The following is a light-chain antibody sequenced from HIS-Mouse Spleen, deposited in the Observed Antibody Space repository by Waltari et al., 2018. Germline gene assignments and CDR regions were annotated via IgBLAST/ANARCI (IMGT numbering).Light chain of an antibody. CDR1: SSDVGGYNY. CDR3: SSYAGSNIYV. Sequence: QSALTQPPSASGSPGQSVTISCTGTSSDVGGYNYVSWYQQHPGKAPKLMIYAVSKRPQGVPVRFSGAKSGNTASLTVSGLQAEDEADYYCSSYAGSNIYVFGTGTKVTVL. J-gene: IGLJ1*01. CDR2: AVS. V-gene: IGLV2-8*01.